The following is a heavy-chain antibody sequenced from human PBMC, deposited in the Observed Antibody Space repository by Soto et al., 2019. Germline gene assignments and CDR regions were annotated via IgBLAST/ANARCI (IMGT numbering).Heavy chain of an antibody. CDR1: GFTFSVYG. CDR2: ISYDGTNK. CDR3: AKDWGHVAVAANTVKSAFNI. J-gene: IGHJ3*02. Sequence: QLQLVETGGGVVQPGRSLKLSCAASGFTFSVYGMHWVRQAPGKGLEWVAVISYDGTNKWYADSVKGRFTISRDNSKNTLFLQMNNRATEDTAVYYLAKDWGHVAVAANTVKSAFNIWGQGTGFIVSS. D-gene: IGHD6-19*01. V-gene: IGHV3-30*18.